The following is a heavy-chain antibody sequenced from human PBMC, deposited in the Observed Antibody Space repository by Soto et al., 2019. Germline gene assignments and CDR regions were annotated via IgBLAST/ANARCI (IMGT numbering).Heavy chain of an antibody. Sequence: PGGSLRLSCAVSGFTFSSYEMNWVRQAPGKGLEWVSYISSSGSTIYYADSVKGRFTISRDNAKNSLYLQMNSLRAEDTAVYYCATVLPAAIQVGMDVWGQGTTVTVSS. CDR2: ISSSGSTI. CDR1: GFTFSSYE. J-gene: IGHJ6*02. D-gene: IGHD2-2*02. CDR3: ATVLPAAIQVGMDV. V-gene: IGHV3-48*03.